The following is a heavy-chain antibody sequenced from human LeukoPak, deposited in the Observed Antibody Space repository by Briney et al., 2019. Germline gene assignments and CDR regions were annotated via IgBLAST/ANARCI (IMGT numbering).Heavy chain of an antibody. CDR3: ARVGGDDSTGHYSVDY. D-gene: IGHD3-22*01. V-gene: IGHV4-38-2*01. CDR1: GYSITSTYW. Sequence: SETLSLTCAVSGYSITSTYWWGWIRQPPGRGLEWIGSLHHSGSTSYSPSPKSRVTISVDTSKNQFSLRLSSVTAADTAVYYCARVGGDDSTGHYSVDYWGQGTLVTVSS. J-gene: IGHJ4*02. CDR2: LHHSGST.